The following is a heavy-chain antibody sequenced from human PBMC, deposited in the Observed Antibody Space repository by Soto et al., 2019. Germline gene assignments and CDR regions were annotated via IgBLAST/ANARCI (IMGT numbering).Heavy chain of an antibody. CDR2: IYTSGST. Sequence: EVQVAESGGGLVQPGGSLRLSCAASGFTVSTNYMSWARQTPGKGPEWVSMIYTSGSTYYTDSVRGRFTISRDNSKNTLYLQMNDLRAEDTAVYYCVRGLRGYRSDWGQGTLVTVSS. J-gene: IGHJ4*02. CDR1: GFTVSTNY. V-gene: IGHV3-66*01. CDR3: VRGLRGYRSD. D-gene: IGHD5-18*01.